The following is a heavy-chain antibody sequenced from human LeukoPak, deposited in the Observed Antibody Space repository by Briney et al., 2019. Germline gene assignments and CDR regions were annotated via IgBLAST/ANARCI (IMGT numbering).Heavy chain of an antibody. CDR3: ARDYYDSSGYYHFDY. Sequence: PSETLCLTCTVSGDSISSSYWNWIRQPPGRGLEWIGHIYNSGSTNYSPSLKSRVTISVDTSKNQLSLKLSSVTAADTAVYYCARDYYDSSGYYHFDYWGQGTLVTVSS. CDR2: IYNSGST. V-gene: IGHV4-59*01. J-gene: IGHJ4*02. D-gene: IGHD3-22*01. CDR1: GDSISSSY.